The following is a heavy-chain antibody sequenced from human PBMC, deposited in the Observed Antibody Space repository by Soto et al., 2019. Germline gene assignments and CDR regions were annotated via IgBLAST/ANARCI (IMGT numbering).Heavy chain of an antibody. J-gene: IGHJ5*02. Sequence: GGSLRLSCAASGFTFSDYDMSWVRQAPGKGLEWVSAISASGRTTYYADSVKGRFTISRDNSKDTLYLQMNSLRVEDTAVVYCARDRRGVPDPWGQGIPVTVSS. V-gene: IGHV3-23*01. CDR2: ISASGRTT. CDR3: ARDRRGVPDP. CDR1: GFTFSDYD.